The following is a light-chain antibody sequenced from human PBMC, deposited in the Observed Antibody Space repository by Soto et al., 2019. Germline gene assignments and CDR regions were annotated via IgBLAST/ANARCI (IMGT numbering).Light chain of an antibody. J-gene: IGKJ1*01. V-gene: IGKV3-20*01. CDR3: QQYHTSPLT. CDR1: QSVNNNY. Sequence: EIVLTQSPGTLSLSPGERATLSCRASQSVNNNYLAWYQKKPGQAPRLLIYDASSRATGIPDRFSGSGSGTDFTITISRLEPEDFELYYCQQYHTSPLTFGQGTKVDIK. CDR2: DAS.